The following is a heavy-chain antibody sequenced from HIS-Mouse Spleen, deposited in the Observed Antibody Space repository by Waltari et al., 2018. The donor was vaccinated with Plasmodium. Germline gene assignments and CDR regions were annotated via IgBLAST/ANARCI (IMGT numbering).Heavy chain of an antibody. CDR1: GFPFIRHG. CDR3: AKDRRSSSWYVDY. J-gene: IGHJ4*02. Sequence: QVQLVESGGGVVPPGRSVRPSCAASGFPFIRHGMHWVRQVPGKGLEWVAVIAYDGSNKYYADSVKGRFTISRDNSKNTLYLQMNSLRAEDTAVYYCAKDRRSSSWYVDYWGQGTLVTVSS. CDR2: IAYDGSNK. D-gene: IGHD6-13*01. V-gene: IGHV3-30*18.